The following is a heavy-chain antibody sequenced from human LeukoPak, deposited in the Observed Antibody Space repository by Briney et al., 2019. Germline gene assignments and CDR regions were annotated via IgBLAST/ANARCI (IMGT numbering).Heavy chain of an antibody. D-gene: IGHD2-21*02. J-gene: IGHJ4*02. Sequence: PGRSLRLSCAASGFTFSSYGMHWVRQAPGKGLEWVAVISYDGSNKYYADSVKGRFTISRDNSKNTLYLQMNSLRAEDTAVYYCARGSPAGLPKDPSFDYWGQGTLVTVSS. CDR2: ISYDGSNK. V-gene: IGHV3-30-3*01. CDR1: GFTFSSYG. CDR3: ARGSPAGLPKDPSFDY.